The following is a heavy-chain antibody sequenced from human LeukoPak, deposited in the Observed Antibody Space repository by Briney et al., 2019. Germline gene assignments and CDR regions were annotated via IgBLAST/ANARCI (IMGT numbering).Heavy chain of an antibody. D-gene: IGHD3-22*01. CDR1: GGSISSGGYY. CDR2: IYYSGST. CDR3: ASLNYYDSSGYFGCFDY. V-gene: IGHV4-31*03. Sequence: SETLSLTCTVSGGSISSGGYYWSWIRQHPGKGLEWIGYIYYSGSTYYNPSLKSRVTISVDTSKNQFSLKLSSVTAADTAVYYCASLNYYDSSGYFGCFDYWGQGTLVTVSS. J-gene: IGHJ4*02.